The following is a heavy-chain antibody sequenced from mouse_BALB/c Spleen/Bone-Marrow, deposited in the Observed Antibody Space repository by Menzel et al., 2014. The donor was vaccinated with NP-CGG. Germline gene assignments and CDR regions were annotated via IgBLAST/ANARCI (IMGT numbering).Heavy chain of an antibody. CDR2: INPSSGYT. CDR3: ARFFYDYDGPWFAY. J-gene: IGHJ3*01. D-gene: IGHD2-4*01. V-gene: IGHV1-4*01. CDR1: GYTFTSYT. Sequence: VKLMESGAELARPGASVKMSCKASGYTFTSYTMHWVKQSPGQGLEWIGYINPSSGYTNYNQKFKDKATLTADKSSSTAYMQLSSLTSEDSAVYYCARFFYDYDGPWFAYWGQGTLVTVSA.